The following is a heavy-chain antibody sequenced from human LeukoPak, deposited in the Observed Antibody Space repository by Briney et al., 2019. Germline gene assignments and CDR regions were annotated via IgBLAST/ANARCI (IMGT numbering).Heavy chain of an antibody. CDR2: INPNSGST. CDR1: GYTFTGYY. D-gene: IGHD5-24*01. CDR3: ARDRDGYKLTPSDY. Sequence: ASVKVSCKASGYTFTGYYMHWVRQAPGQGLEWMGWINPNSGSTNYAQKFQGRVTMTRDTSISTAYMELSRLRSDDTAVYYCARDRDGYKLTPSDYWGQGTLVTVSS. V-gene: IGHV1-2*02. J-gene: IGHJ4*02.